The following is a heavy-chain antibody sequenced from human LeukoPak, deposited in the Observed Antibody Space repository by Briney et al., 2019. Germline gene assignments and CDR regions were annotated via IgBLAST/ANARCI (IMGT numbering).Heavy chain of an antibody. CDR3: ARRSGYYPDAFDI. CDR2: IIPIFGTA. J-gene: IGHJ3*02. D-gene: IGHD3-22*01. V-gene: IGHV1-69*06. CDR1: GGTFSSYA. Sequence: SVKVSCKASGGTFSSYAISWVRPAPGQGLEWLGGIIPIFGTANYAQKFQGRVTITADKSTSTAYMELSSLRSEDTAVYYCARRSGYYPDAFDIWGQGTMVTVSS.